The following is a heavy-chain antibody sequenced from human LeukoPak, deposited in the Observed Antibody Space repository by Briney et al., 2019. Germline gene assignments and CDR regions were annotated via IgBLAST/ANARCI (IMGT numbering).Heavy chain of an antibody. J-gene: IGHJ4*02. D-gene: IGHD4-23*01. CDR1: GGSISSYY. CDR2: IYYSGST. CDR3: ARDGPHDCVGNGGFDY. V-gene: IGHV4-59*01. Sequence: PSETLSLTCTVSGGSISSYYWAWIRQPPGKGLECIGYIYYSGSTNYNPSLKSRVTISLDTSKNQFSLKLSSVTAADTAVYYCARDGPHDCVGNGGFDYWGQGTLVTVSS.